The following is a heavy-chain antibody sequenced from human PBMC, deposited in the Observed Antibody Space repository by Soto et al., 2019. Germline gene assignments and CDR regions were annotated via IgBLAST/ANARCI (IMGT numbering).Heavy chain of an antibody. D-gene: IGHD2-2*01. CDR1: GYSFTSYW. Sequence: GESLKISCKGSGYSFTSYWIGWVRQMPGKGLEWMGIIYPGDSDTRYSPSFQGQVTISADKSISTAYLQWSSLKASDTAMYYCARHTRGGVVPAARGDNRYYYYYMDVWGKGTTVPVSS. V-gene: IGHV5-51*01. J-gene: IGHJ6*03. CDR3: ARHTRGGVVPAARGDNRYYYYYMDV. CDR2: IYPGDSDT.